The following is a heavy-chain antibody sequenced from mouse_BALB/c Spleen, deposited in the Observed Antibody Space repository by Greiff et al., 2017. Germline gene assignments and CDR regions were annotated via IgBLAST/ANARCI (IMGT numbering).Heavy chain of an antibody. Sequence: EVQRVESGGGLVKPGGSLKLSCAASGFTFSRYTMSWVRQTPEKRLEWVATISSGGSYTYYPDSVKGRFTISRDNAKNTLYLQMSSLKSEDTAMYYCTRADYDYERAWFAYWGQGTLVTVSA. CDR3: TRADYDYERAWFAY. CDR1: GFTFSRYT. D-gene: IGHD2-4*01. J-gene: IGHJ3*01. CDR2: ISSGGSYT. V-gene: IGHV5-6-4*01.